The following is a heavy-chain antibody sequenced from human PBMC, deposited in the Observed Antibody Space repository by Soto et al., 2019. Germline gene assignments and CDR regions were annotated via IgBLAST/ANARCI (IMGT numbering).Heavy chain of an antibody. CDR3: ARAGSSYYYDSSGYFDY. Sequence: PSETLSLTCTVSGGSISSGVYYWGWIRHPPGKGLEWIGYIYYSGSTYYNPSLKSRVTLSVDTSKYQFSLKLSSVTAADTAVYYCARAGSSYYYDSSGYFDYWGQGTLVTVSS. V-gene: IGHV4-30-4*01. J-gene: IGHJ4*02. CDR2: IYYSGST. CDR1: GGSISSGVYY. D-gene: IGHD3-22*01.